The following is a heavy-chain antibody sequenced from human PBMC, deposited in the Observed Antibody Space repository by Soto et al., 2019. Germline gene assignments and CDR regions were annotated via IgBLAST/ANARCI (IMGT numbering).Heavy chain of an antibody. Sequence: QVQLVESGGGVVQPGRSLRLSCAASGFTFSRYTMHWVRQAPGKGLEWVAFISDDGNNKYYADSVKGQFTIARDNSKNTLYLQMNSLTTEDTAVYYCARDAECWSDSDLGYWGQGTLVTVSS. D-gene: IGHD3-3*01. CDR1: GFTFSRYT. CDR2: ISDDGNNK. V-gene: IGHV3-30-3*01. J-gene: IGHJ4*02. CDR3: ARDAECWSDSDLGY.